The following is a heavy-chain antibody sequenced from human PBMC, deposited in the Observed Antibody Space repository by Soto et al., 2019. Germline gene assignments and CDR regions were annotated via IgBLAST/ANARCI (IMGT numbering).Heavy chain of an antibody. D-gene: IGHD2-2*01. CDR1: GYTFTSYY. CDR3: AGAGGLVVVPAPYYYYGMDV. J-gene: IGHJ6*02. V-gene: IGHV1-46*01. CDR2: INPSGGST. Sequence: ASVKVSCKASGYTFTSYYMHWVRQAPGQGLEWMGIINPSGGSTSYAQKFQGRVTMTRDTSTSTVYMELSSLRSEDTAVYYCAGAGGLVVVPAPYYYYGMDVWGQGTTVTVSS.